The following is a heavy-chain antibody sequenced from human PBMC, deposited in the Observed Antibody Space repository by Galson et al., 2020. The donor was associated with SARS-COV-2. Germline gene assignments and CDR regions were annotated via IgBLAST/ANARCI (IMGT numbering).Heavy chain of an antibody. D-gene: IGHD3-16*01. CDR3: AREGRSVIMENLYKSYDN. CDR2: IDSQANT. Sequence: GGSLRLSCAASGFIFASSAMHWVRQVPGKGLEYVSAIDSQANTYYRRSVMGRFTISRDNSKNTLYLHMGSLRTEDMGVYYCAREGRSVIMENLYKSYDNWGQGTLVTVSS. CDR1: GFIFASSA. J-gene: IGHJ4*02. V-gene: IGHV3-64*01.